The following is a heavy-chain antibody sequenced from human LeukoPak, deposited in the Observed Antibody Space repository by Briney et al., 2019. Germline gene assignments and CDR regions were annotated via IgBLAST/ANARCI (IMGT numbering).Heavy chain of an antibody. CDR2: INHSGST. CDR3: ATLARAPAAAMDV. D-gene: IGHD2-2*01. J-gene: IGHJ6*02. V-gene: IGHV4-39*07. Sequence: SETLSLTCTVSGGSISSSSYYWSWIRQPPGKGLEWIGEINHSGSTNYNPSLKSRVTISVDTSKNQFSLKLSSVTAADTAVYYCATLARAPAAAMDVWGQGTTVTVSS. CDR1: GGSISSSSYY.